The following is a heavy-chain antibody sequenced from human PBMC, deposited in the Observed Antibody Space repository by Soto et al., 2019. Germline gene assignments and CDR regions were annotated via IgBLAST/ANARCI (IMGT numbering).Heavy chain of an antibody. CDR3: AREGSGWDFDL. J-gene: IGHJ4*02. Sequence: ASVKVSCKASGYTFTTYPITWVRQAPGHGLEWLGWISTYNGNTNFAQGLQDRVSMTRDTSTNTAYLELRSLRSDDTAVYFCAREGSGWDFDLWGQGTTVTVYS. CDR2: ISTYNGNT. D-gene: IGHD6-19*01. V-gene: IGHV1-18*01. CDR1: GYTFTTYP.